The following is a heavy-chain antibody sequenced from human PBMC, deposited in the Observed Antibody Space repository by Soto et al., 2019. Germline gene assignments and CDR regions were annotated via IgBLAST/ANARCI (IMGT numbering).Heavy chain of an antibody. D-gene: IGHD6-13*01. CDR3: AREPEGIAAALDY. CDR1: GFTFRTYG. V-gene: IGHV3-21*01. Sequence: PGGSLRLSCAASGFTFRTYGMNWVRRAPGGGLEWVASISSSGSFIYYADSVKGRFTISRDDAEKSLYPQMNSLRAEDTALYYCAREPEGIAAALDYWGQGTLVTVSS. CDR2: ISSSGSFI. J-gene: IGHJ4*02.